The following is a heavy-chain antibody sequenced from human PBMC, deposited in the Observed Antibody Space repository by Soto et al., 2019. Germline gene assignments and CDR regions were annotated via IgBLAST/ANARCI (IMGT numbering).Heavy chain of an antibody. CDR3: AAYPGSAGYPL. Sequence: GGSLRLSCAASGFTFSSYAMHWVRQAPGKGLEWVAVISYDGSNKYYADSVKGRFTISRDNSKNTLYLQMNSLRAEDTAVYYCAAYPGSAGYPLWGQGTLVTVSS. CDR1: GFTFSSYA. D-gene: IGHD5-12*01. CDR2: ISYDGSNK. V-gene: IGHV3-30-3*01. J-gene: IGHJ4*02.